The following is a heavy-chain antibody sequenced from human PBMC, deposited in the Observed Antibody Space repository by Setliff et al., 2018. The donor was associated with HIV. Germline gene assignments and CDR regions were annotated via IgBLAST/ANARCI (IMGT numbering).Heavy chain of an antibody. Sequence: GGSLRLSCAASGFTSGFTFTNYWMSWVRQAPGKGLEWVANINQNGREKYYVDSVKGRFTISRDNAKDSLYLQMNNLRAEDTAVYYCARRRPPPSGLYSAYYMDVWGTGTTVTVSS. V-gene: IGHV3-7*01. CDR2: INQNGREK. D-gene: IGHD1-26*01. CDR3: ARRRPPPSGLYSAYYMDV. J-gene: IGHJ6*03. CDR1: GFTSGFTFTNYW.